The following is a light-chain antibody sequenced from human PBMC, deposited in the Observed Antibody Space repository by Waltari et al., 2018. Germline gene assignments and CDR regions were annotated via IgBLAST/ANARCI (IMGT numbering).Light chain of an antibody. CDR1: QGINNY. V-gene: IGKV1-16*02. Sequence: DIQMTQSPSSLSASVGDRVTLTCRASQGINNYLAWFQQKPGKAHKSLIYDASTLHSGVSSNFSVSGSGKDFTLTISSLQPEDVATYYCQQYNNYPPTFGGGTKVEIK. CDR2: DAS. CDR3: QQYNNYPPT. J-gene: IGKJ4*01.